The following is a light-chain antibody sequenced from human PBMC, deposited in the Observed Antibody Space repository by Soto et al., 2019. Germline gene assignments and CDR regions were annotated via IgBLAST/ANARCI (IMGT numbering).Light chain of an antibody. Sequence: QSVLTQPASVSGSPGQSITTSSTGTSSDVGGYNYVSWYQQHPGKAPKLMIYDVSNRPSGVSNRFSGSKSGNTASLTISGLQAEDEADYYCSSYTSSSTLVVFGGGTKVTVL. CDR3: SSYTSSSTLVV. V-gene: IGLV2-14*01. CDR2: DVS. CDR1: SSDVGGYNY. J-gene: IGLJ2*01.